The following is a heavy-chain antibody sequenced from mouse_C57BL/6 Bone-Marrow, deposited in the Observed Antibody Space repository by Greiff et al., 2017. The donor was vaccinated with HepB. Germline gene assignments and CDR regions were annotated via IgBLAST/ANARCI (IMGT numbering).Heavy chain of an antibody. J-gene: IGHJ3*01. Sequence: EVQLQESGGDLVKPGGSLKLSCAASGFTFSSYGMSWVRQTPDKRLEWVATISSGGSYTYYPDSVKGRFTLSRDNAKNTLYLQMSSLKSEDTAIYYFARPLITTEGGFAYWGQGTLVTVSA. CDR1: GFTFSSYG. CDR3: ARPLITTEGGFAY. CDR2: ISSGGSYT. D-gene: IGHD1-1*01. V-gene: IGHV5-6*01.